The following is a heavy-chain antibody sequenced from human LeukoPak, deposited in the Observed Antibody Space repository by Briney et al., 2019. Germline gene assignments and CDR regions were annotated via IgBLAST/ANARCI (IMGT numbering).Heavy chain of an antibody. CDR3: GRDMDYYDSSGRFDY. J-gene: IGHJ4*02. D-gene: IGHD3-22*01. CDR1: GFTFSNYW. CDR2: IKQDGSEK. Sequence: GGSLRLSCAASGFTFSNYWMHWVRQAPGKGLEWVANIKQDGSEKYYVDSVKGRFTISRDNAKNSLYLQMNSLRAEDAAVYYCGRDMDYYDSSGRFDYWGQGTLVTVSS. V-gene: IGHV3-7*01.